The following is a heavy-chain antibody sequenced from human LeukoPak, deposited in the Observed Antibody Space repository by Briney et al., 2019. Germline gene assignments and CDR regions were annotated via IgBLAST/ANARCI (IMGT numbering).Heavy chain of an antibody. CDR1: GYTFTAFY. J-gene: IGHJ3*02. CDR2: INPHSGVT. V-gene: IGHV1-2*02. Sequence: ASVKVSCKASGYTFTAFYMHWVRQAPGQGLEWMGWINPHSGVTNYAQNFQGRVTMTRDTSISSAYMELTRLRSDDTAVYYCAREPPGAFDMWGQGTMVTVSS. D-gene: IGHD3-10*01. CDR3: AREPPGAFDM.